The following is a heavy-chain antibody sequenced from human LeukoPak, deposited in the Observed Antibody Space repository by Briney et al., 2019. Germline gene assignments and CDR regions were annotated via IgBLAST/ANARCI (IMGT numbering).Heavy chain of an antibody. V-gene: IGHV4-59*12. Sequence: SETLSLTCTVSGGSISSYYWSWIRQPPGKGLEWIGYIYYSGSTNYNPSLKSRVTISVDTSKNQFSRKLSSVTAADTAVYYCASSGVTGYFDYWGQGTLVTVSS. D-gene: IGHD2-21*02. J-gene: IGHJ4*02. CDR2: IYYSGST. CDR3: ASSGVTGYFDY. CDR1: GGSISSYY.